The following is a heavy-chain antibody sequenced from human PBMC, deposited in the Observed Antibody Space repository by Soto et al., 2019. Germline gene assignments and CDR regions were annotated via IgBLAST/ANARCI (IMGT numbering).Heavy chain of an antibody. CDR1: GFTFSSYA. J-gene: IGHJ6*02. CDR3: ARDQVRSDGHYAPSCCGMDV. V-gene: IGHV3-64*01. D-gene: IGHD4-17*01. Sequence: PGGSLRLSCAASGFTFSSYAMHWVRQAPGKGLEYVSAISSNGGSTYYANSVKGRFTISRDNSKNTLYLQMGSLRAVDMAVYYCARDQVRSDGHYAPSCCGMDVWGQGTTVTVSS. CDR2: ISSNGGST.